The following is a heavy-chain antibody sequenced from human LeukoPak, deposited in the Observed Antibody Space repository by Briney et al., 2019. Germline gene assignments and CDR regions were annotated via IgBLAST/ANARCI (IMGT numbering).Heavy chain of an antibody. V-gene: IGHV4-59*08. CDR3: ARGDSYGYLFDY. J-gene: IGHJ4*02. D-gene: IGHD5-18*01. CDR1: GGSISSYY. Sequence: SETLSLTCTVSGGSISSYYWSWIRQPPGKGLERIGYIYYSGSTNYNPSLKSRVTISVDTSKNQFSLKLSSVTAADTAVYYCARGDSYGYLFDYWGQGTLVTVSS. CDR2: IYYSGST.